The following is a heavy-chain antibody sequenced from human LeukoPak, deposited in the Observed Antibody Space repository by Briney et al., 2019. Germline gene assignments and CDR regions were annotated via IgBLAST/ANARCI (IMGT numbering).Heavy chain of an antibody. CDR2: IKQDGSEK. Sequence: PGGSLRLSCAASGFTFSSYWMGWVRQAPGKGLEWVANIKQDGSEKYYVDSVKGRFTISRDNSKNTLYLQMNSLRAEDTAVYYCAKGGRIVGATATFDPWGQGTLVTVSS. D-gene: IGHD1-26*01. CDR1: GFTFSSYW. J-gene: IGHJ5*02. CDR3: AKGGRIVGATATFDP. V-gene: IGHV3-7*03.